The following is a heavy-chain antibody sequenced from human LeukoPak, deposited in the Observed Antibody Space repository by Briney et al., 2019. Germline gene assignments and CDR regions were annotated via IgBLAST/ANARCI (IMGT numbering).Heavy chain of an antibody. CDR1: GFTFSSYS. J-gene: IGHJ4*02. CDR2: ISSSSSYI. Sequence: GGSLRLSCAASGFTFSSYSMNWVRQAPGKGLEGVSSISSSSSYIYYADSVKGRFTISRDNAKNSLYLQMNSLRAEDTAVYYCARVGDSSSWYVVYWGQGTLVTVSS. CDR3: ARVGDSSSWYVVY. D-gene: IGHD6-13*01. V-gene: IGHV3-21*01.